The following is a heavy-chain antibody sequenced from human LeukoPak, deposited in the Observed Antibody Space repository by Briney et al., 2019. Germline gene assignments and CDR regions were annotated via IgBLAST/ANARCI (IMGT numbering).Heavy chain of an antibody. J-gene: IGHJ6*02. CDR1: GFTFSSYW. CDR2: IKQDGSEK. D-gene: IGHD6-13*01. Sequence: GGSLRLSCAASGFTFSSYWVSWVRQAPGKGLEWVANIKQDGSEKYYVDSVKGRFTISRDNAKNSLYLQMNSLRAEDTAVYYCARDLKYSSSWYDYYYYGMDVWGQGTTVTVSS. V-gene: IGHV3-7*01. CDR3: ARDLKYSSSWYDYYYYGMDV.